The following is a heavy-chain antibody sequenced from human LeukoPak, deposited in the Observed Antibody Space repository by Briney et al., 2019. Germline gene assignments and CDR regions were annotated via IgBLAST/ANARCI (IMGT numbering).Heavy chain of an antibody. CDR2: IYYSGST. J-gene: IGHJ4*02. D-gene: IGHD3-10*01. CDR3: ARGRGLWFGELLPHFDY. V-gene: IGHV4-59*01. Sequence: SETLSLTCTVSGGSISSYYWSWIRQPPGKGLEWIGYIYYSGSTNYNPSLKSRVTISVDTSKNQFSLKLSSVTAADTAGYYCARGRGLWFGELLPHFDYWGQGTLVTVSS. CDR1: GGSISSYY.